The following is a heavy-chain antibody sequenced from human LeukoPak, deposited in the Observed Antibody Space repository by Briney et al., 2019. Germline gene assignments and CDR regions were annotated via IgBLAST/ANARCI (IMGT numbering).Heavy chain of an antibody. CDR1: GGSISSGGYY. D-gene: IGHD3-10*01. J-gene: IGHJ3*02. CDR2: IYYSGST. CDR3: AICITMVRGVIGPDAFDI. V-gene: IGHV4-31*03. Sequence: PSQTLSLTCTVSGGSISSGGYYWRWIRQHPGKGLEWFVYIYYSGSTYYNPSLKSRVTISVDTSKNQFSLKLSSVTAADTAVYYCAICITMVRGVIGPDAFDIWGQGTMVTVSS.